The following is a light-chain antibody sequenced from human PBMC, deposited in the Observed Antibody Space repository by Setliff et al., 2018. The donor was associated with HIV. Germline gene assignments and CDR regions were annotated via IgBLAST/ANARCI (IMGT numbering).Light chain of an antibody. CDR2: QAA. V-gene: IGKV1-5*03. Sequence: DIQMTQSPSTLSASVGDRVAITCRASQSISGWLAWYQQKGGKAPKLLIHQAASLEPGVPSRFSAGGSGTEFTLTISSLQPDDFATYYCQQYHSLPYTFGQGTKMDIK. J-gene: IGKJ2*01. CDR1: QSISGW. CDR3: QQYHSLPYT.